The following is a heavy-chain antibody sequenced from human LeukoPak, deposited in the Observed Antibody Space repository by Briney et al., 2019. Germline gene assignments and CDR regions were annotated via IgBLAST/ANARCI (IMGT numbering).Heavy chain of an antibody. CDR1: GFTFDDYT. Sequence: PGGSLGLSCAASGFTFDDYTMHWVRQAPGKGLGWVSLISWDGGSTYYADSVKGRFTISRDNSKNSLYLQMNSLRTEDTALYYCAKDGSRYDSSGYLDYWGQGTLVTVSS. CDR2: ISWDGGST. J-gene: IGHJ4*02. V-gene: IGHV3-43*01. D-gene: IGHD3-22*01. CDR3: AKDGSRYDSSGYLDY.